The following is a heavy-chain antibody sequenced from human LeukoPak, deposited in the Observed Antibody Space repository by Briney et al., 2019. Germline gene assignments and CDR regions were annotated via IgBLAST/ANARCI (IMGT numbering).Heavy chain of an antibody. D-gene: IGHD4-23*01. CDR2: MNPNSGNT. V-gene: IGHV1-8*02. CDR1: GYTFTGYY. CDR3: ARTRGGNSGADP. J-gene: IGHJ5*02. Sequence: ASVKVSCEASGYTFTGYYMHWVRQATGQGLEWMGWMNPNSGNTGYAQKFQGRVTMTRNTSISTAYMELSSLRSEDTAVYYCARTRGGNSGADPWGQGTLVTVSS.